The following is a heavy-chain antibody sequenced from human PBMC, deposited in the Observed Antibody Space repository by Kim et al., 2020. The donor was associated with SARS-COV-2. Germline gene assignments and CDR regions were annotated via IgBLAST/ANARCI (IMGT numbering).Heavy chain of an antibody. CDR1: GFTFSSYS. CDR3: AKSKNYYFDY. CDR2: ISSTSSIV. D-gene: IGHD1-7*01. J-gene: IGHJ4*02. V-gene: IGHV3-48*02. Sequence: GGSLRLSCVASGFTFSSYSVNWVRQAPGRGLEWLSYISSTSSIVYYADSVKGRFIISRDNGKNSLYLQMNSLRDEDTAVYYCAKSKNYYFDYWGQGTLVTVSS.